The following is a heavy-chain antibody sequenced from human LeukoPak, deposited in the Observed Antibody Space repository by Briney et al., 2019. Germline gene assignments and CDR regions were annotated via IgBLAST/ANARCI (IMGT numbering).Heavy chain of an antibody. Sequence: ASVKVSCKASGDTFTGYYMHWVRQAPGQGLEWMGRINPNSGGTNYAQKFQGRVTMTRDTSISTAYMELSRLRSDDTAVYYCARKSGEVYYDFWSGYSLDYWGQGTLVTVSS. D-gene: IGHD3-3*01. CDR2: INPNSGGT. CDR3: ARKSGEVYYDFWSGYSLDY. J-gene: IGHJ4*02. V-gene: IGHV1-2*06. CDR1: GDTFTGYY.